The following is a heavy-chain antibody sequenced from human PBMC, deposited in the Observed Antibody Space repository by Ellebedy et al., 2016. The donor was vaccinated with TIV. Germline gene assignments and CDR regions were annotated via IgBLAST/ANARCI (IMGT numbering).Heavy chain of an antibody. CDR1: GFTFSNYG. Sequence: GESLKISCAASGFTFSNYGMHWVRRAPGKGLEWMAVVSYEGSVQYYRDSVKGRFTISRDNSKNTLYLQMNSPRAEDTAVYYCVTSAVGHSHGYYFDYWGQGTLVTVSA. D-gene: IGHD3-22*01. J-gene: IGHJ4*02. CDR3: VTSAVGHSHGYYFDY. V-gene: IGHV3-30*03. CDR2: VSYEGSVQ.